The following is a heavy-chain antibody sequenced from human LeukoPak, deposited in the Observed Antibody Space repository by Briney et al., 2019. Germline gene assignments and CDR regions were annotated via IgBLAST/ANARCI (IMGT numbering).Heavy chain of an antibody. D-gene: IGHD6-13*01. Sequence: PGESLRLSCAASGFTFSRYAIHWVRQAPGKGLEWVSSISSSSSYIYYADSVKGRFTISRDNAKNSLYLQMNSLRAEDTAVYYCARMAAAAGDYWGQGTLVTVSS. CDR1: GFTFSRYA. V-gene: IGHV3-21*01. CDR3: ARMAAAAGDY. CDR2: ISSSSSYI. J-gene: IGHJ4*02.